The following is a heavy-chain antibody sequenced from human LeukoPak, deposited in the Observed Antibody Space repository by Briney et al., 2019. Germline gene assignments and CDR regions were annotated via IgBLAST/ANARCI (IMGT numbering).Heavy chain of an antibody. D-gene: IGHD2-15*01. Sequence: GGSLRLSCAASGFTFSSYWMGWVRQAPGKGPEWVAHIKEDGSEKYYVDSVKGRFTMFRDNAKNSLYLQMNSLRAEDTALYYCARDLGYCSGRAHYSVFDYWGQGTLVTVAS. V-gene: IGHV3-7*01. J-gene: IGHJ4*02. CDR3: ARDLGYCSGRAHYSVFDY. CDR2: IKEDGSEK. CDR1: GFTFSSYW.